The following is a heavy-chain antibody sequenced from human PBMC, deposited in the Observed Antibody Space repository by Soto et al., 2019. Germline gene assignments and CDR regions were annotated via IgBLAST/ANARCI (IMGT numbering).Heavy chain of an antibody. J-gene: IGHJ5*02. CDR2: IIPIFGTA. V-gene: IGHV1-69*01. CDR3: ARDGPGYCSSTSCYTLYNWFDP. D-gene: IGHD2-2*02. CDR1: GGTFSSYA. Sequence: QVQLVQSGAEVKKPGSSVKVSCKASGGTFSSYAISWVRQAPGQGLEWMGGIIPIFGTANYAQKLQGRVTITADESTSTAYMELSSLRSEDTAVYYCARDGPGYCSSTSCYTLYNWFDPWGQGTLVTVSS.